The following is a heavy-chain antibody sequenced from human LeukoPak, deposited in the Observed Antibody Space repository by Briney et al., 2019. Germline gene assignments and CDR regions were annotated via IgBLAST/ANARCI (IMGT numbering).Heavy chain of an antibody. CDR3: AKAISRSWFDP. V-gene: IGHV3-23*01. J-gene: IGHJ5*02. Sequence: PGGSLRLSCAASGFTFSNYAMSWVRQAPGKGLEWVSAINPGGGSTYYADSVKGRFTISRDNSKNTLSLQMNSLRAEDTALYYCAKAISRSWFDPWGQETLVTVSS. CDR2: INPGGGST. CDR1: GFTFSNYA.